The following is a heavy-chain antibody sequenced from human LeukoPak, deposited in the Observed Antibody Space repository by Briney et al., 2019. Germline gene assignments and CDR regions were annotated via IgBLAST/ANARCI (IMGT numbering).Heavy chain of an antibody. CDR3: ARHITLVVTHPLDY. J-gene: IGHJ4*02. CDR2: IYYSGGT. Sequence: SETLSLTCTVSGGSISSYYWSWIRQPPGKGLEWTGRIYYSGGTNYNPSLKSRVTISVDTSKNQFSLKLNSVTAADTAVYYCARHITLVVTHPLDYWGQGTLVTVSS. D-gene: IGHD3-22*01. V-gene: IGHV4-59*08. CDR1: GGSISSYY.